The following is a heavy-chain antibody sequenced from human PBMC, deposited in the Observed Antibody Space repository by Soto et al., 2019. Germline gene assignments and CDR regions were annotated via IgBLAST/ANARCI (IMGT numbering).Heavy chain of an antibody. CDR1: GFTFSSYG. J-gene: IGHJ6*02. D-gene: IGHD2-15*01. CDR3: ARDRAILLRLYYHRYRMDV. V-gene: IGHV3-33*01. Sequence: PGGSLRLSCAASGFTFSSYGMHWVRQAPGKGLEWVAVIWYDGSNKYYADSVKGRFTISRDNSKNTLYLQMNSLRAEDTAVYYCARDRAILLRLYYHRYRMDVCAQGTTVTGSS. CDR2: IWYDGSNK.